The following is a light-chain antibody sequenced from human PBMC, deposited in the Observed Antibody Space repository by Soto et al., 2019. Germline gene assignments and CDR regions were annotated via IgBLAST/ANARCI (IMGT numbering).Light chain of an antibody. V-gene: IGLV2-8*01. CDR2: EVT. CDR1: SXDVGGYDY. Sequence: ALTQPPSASGSPGQSVTISCTGTSXDVGGYDYVSWYQQHPGKAPKLMIYEVTKRPSGVPDRFSGSKSGNTASLTVSGLQAEDEADYYCSSYAGSNNFVFGTGTKVTVL. J-gene: IGLJ1*01. CDR3: SSYAGSNNFV.